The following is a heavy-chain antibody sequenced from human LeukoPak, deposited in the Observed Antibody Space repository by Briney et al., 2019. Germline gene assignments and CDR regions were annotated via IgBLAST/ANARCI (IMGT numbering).Heavy chain of an antibody. CDR1: GYTFTSYW. CDR3: ARLGGYNYDFDY. J-gene: IGHJ4*02. Sequence: PGESLKISCKGSGYTFTSYWISWVRQMPGKGLEWMGMIDPSDSYTNYSPSFQGHVTISADKSISTAYLQWSSLKASDTAMYYCARLGGYNYDFDYWGQGTLVTVSS. D-gene: IGHD3-22*01. V-gene: IGHV5-10-1*01. CDR2: IDPSDSYT.